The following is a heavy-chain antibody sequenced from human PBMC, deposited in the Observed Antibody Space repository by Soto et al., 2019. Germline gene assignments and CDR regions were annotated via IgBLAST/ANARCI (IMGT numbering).Heavy chain of an antibody. D-gene: IGHD3-22*01. Sequence: GGSLRLSCAASGFTFSGSAMHWVRQASGKGLEWVGRIRSKANSYATAYAASVKGRFTISRDDSKNTAYLQMNSLKTEDTTVYYCTRPYYYDSSGYQYYYYYSGMDVWGQGTTVTVYS. CDR1: GFTFSGSA. CDR3: TRPYYYDSSGYQYYYYYSGMDV. V-gene: IGHV3-73*01. CDR2: IRSKANSYAT. J-gene: IGHJ6*02.